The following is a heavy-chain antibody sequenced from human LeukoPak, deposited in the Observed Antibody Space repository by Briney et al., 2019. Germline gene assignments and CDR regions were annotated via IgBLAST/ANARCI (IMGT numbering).Heavy chain of an antibody. CDR3: VKGGYDFVEVAYFDF. D-gene: IGHD5-12*01. J-gene: IGHJ4*02. CDR1: GFSFNNYA. CDR2: IIASSGST. V-gene: IGHV3-23*01. Sequence: GGSLRLSCAASGFSFNNYARGWVRQAPGKGLEWVSIIIASSGSTFYADSVKGRFTISRDNSKNTLYLQMNSLRVEDTAVYYCVKGGYDFVEVAYFDFWGQGTLVTVSS.